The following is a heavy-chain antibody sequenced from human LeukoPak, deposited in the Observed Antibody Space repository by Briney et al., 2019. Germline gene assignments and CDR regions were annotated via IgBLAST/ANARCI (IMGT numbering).Heavy chain of an antibody. V-gene: IGHV3-74*01. CDR1: GFTFSSYW. D-gene: IGHD2-2*01. Sequence: GGPLRLSCAASGFTFSSYWMHWVRHAPGKGLVWVSRINSDGSSTSYADSVKGRFTISRDNSKNTLYLQMNSLRAEDTAVYYCAKDLRYQLLSFDAFDIWGQGTMVTVSS. CDR3: AKDLRYQLLSFDAFDI. J-gene: IGHJ3*02. CDR2: INSDGSST.